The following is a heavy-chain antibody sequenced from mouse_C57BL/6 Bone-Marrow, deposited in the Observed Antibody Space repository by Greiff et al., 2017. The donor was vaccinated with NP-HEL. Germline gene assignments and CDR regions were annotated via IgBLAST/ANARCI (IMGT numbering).Heavy chain of an antibody. CDR3: ARTGSSYGFAY. D-gene: IGHD1-1*01. Sequence: VMLVESGPGLVAPSQSLSITCTVSGFSLTSYGVDWVRQSPGTGLEWLGVIWGVGSTNYNSALKSRLSISKDNSKSQVFLKMNSLQTDDTAMYYCARTGSSYGFAYWGQGTLVTVSA. V-gene: IGHV2-6*01. CDR2: IWGVGST. CDR1: GFSLTSYG. J-gene: IGHJ3*01.